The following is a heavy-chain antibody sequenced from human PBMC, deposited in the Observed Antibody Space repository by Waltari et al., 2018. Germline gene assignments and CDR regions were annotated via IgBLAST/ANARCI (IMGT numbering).Heavy chain of an antibody. D-gene: IGHD3-3*01. Sequence: QVQLVQSGAEVKTPGAPVNISCKASGHTFTDYVIRWVRQAPGQGLEWMGWISGTNGHTNHAQKFQGRLIMTEDTSATTVYMELTYLTSDDTAVYYCARERHRLMEEGYLMALDPWGQGTLVTVSS. CDR3: ARERHRLMEEGYLMALDP. CDR1: GHTFTDYV. V-gene: IGHV1-18*01. J-gene: IGHJ5*02. CDR2: ISGTNGHT.